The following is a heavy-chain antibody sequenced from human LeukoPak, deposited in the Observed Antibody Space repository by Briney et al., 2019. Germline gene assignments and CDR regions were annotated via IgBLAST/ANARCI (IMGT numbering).Heavy chain of an antibody. CDR1: GGSISSYY. J-gene: IGHJ3*02. Sequence: SETLSLTCTVSGGSISSYYWSWIRQPPGKGLEWIGYIYYSGSTNYNPSLKSRVTISVDTSKNQFSLKLSSVTAADTAVYYCAREEDCSGGICYLGNAFDIWGQGTMVTVSS. D-gene: IGHD2-15*01. V-gene: IGHV4-59*12. CDR3: AREEDCSGGICYLGNAFDI. CDR2: IYYSGST.